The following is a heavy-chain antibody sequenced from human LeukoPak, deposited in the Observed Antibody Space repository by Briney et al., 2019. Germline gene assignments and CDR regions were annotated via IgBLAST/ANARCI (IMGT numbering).Heavy chain of an antibody. D-gene: IGHD1-1*01. CDR1: GFTFSIFG. Sequence: GGSLRLSCAASGFTFSIFGVHWVRQAPGKGLEWVAFIRYDGSNKYYADSVKGRITLSRDNSKNTLYLQMNGLRAEDTALYYCAKDQTNYNYSPTDAFDVWGQGTMVTVSS. CDR3: AKDQTNYNYSPTDAFDV. CDR2: IRYDGSNK. J-gene: IGHJ3*01. V-gene: IGHV3-30*02.